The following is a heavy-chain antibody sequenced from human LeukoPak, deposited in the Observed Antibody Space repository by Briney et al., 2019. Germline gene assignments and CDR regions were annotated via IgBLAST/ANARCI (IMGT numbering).Heavy chain of an antibody. D-gene: IGHD3-10*01. CDR3: AREGGLGAGYAFDI. CDR2: ISSSSSYI. J-gene: IGHJ3*02. V-gene: IGHV3-21*01. Sequence: GGSLRLSCAASGFTFSSYSMNWVRQPPGKGLEWVSSISSSSSYIYYADSVKGRFTISRDNAKISLYLQMNSLRAEDTAVYYCAREGGLGAGYAFDIWGQGTMVTVSS. CDR1: GFTFSSYS.